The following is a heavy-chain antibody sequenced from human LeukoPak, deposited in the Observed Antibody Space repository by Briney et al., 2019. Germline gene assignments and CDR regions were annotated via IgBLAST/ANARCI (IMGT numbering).Heavy chain of an antibody. D-gene: IGHD6-13*01. J-gene: IGHJ2*01. CDR3: ARAAYSSTWYSRYFDL. CDR1: GFTFSSYD. Sequence: GGSFGLCCEASGFTFSSYDIHWFRQATGKGLEGVSGIGTAGEIYYPGSAKGRFTISRENAKHSLFLQMNSLRARDTAVYYCARAAYSSTWYSRYFDLWGRGTLVTVSS. V-gene: IGHV3-13*01. CDR2: IGTAGEI.